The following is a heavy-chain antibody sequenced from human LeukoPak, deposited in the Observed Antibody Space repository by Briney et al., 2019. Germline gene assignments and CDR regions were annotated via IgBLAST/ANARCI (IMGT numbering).Heavy chain of an antibody. V-gene: IGHV3-20*04. CDR1: GFTFYDYG. J-gene: IGHJ3*01. D-gene: IGHD1-14*01. CDR3: ATDKSPLVYRDAFDV. Sequence: GGSLRLSCADSGFTFYDYGMSWVRHVPGKGLEWVCGLNWRGGYTDYADAVKGRFTLSRDKAKKSLYLQMERLRAQGTAFYFFATDKSPLVYRDAFDVWGQGTMVTVSS. CDR2: LNWRGGYT.